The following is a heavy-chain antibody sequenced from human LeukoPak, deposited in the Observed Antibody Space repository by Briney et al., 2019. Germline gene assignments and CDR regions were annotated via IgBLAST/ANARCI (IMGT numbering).Heavy chain of an antibody. CDR2: IIPIFGTA. D-gene: IGHD3-16*01. V-gene: IGHV1-69*05. CDR1: GGTFSSYA. Sequence: SVKVSCKASGGTFSSYAISWVRQAPGQGLEWMGGIIPIFGTANYAQKFQGRVAITTDESTSTAYMELSSLRSEDTAVYYCARAPVGPGGGGFDYWGQGTLVTVSS. J-gene: IGHJ4*02. CDR3: ARAPVGPGGGGFDY.